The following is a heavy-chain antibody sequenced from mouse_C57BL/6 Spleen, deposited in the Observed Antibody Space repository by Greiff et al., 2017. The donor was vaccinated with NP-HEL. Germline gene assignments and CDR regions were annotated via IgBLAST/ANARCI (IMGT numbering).Heavy chain of an antibody. J-gene: IGHJ4*01. D-gene: IGHD1-1*01. CDR3: ANYYGSGMDY. CDR2: IYPGSGNT. CDR1: GYTFTDYY. V-gene: IGHV1-76*01. Sequence: VQLQQSGAELVRPGASVKLSCKASGYTFTDYYINWVKQRPGQGLEWIARIYPGSGNTYYNEKFKGKATLTAEKSSSTAYMQLSSLTSEDSAVYFCANYYGSGMDYWGQGTSVTVSS.